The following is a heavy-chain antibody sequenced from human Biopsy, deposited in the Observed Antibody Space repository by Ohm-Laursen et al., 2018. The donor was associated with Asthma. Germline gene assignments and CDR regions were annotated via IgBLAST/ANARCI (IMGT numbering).Heavy chain of an antibody. CDR1: GYTFTSYA. CDR2: LIPVLGTA. V-gene: IGHV1-69*11. J-gene: IGHJ6*02. CDR3: ARGYSGTDRIVYYYSGMEV. Sequence: AASVKVSCKASGYTFTSYAMHWVRQAPGQRLEWMGRLIPVLGTADYAPMFEGRVTITADESTSTAYLELTSLRFEDTAVYYCARGYSGTDRIVYYYSGMEVWGQGTTVTVSS. D-gene: IGHD5-12*01.